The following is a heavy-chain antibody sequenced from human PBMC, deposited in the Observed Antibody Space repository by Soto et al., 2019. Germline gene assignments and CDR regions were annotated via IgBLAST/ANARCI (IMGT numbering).Heavy chain of an antibody. J-gene: IGHJ4*02. V-gene: IGHV4-30-2*01. CDR3: AGGRGGYGLFDS. CDR1: GGSISNAAYS. Sequence: KPSETLSLTCTVSGGSISNAAYSWSWIRQPPGKGLEWIGYIYPSGMPFYNPSLRSRVTISIDRSNDQFSLNLKSVTAADTAVYYCAGGRGGYGLFDSWGQGTLVTVSS. D-gene: IGHD5-18*01. CDR2: IYPSGMP.